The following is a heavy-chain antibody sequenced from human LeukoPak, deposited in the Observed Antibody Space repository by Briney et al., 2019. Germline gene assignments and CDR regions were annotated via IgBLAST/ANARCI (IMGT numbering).Heavy chain of an antibody. CDR1: GGSISSYY. Sequence: SETLSLTCTVSGGSISSYYWSWIRQPAGKGLEWIGRIYTSGSTNYNPSLKSRVTMSVDTSKNQFSLTLSSVTAADTAVYYCASPRVSGSYYTHGYYFDYWGQGTLVTVSS. CDR2: IYTSGST. CDR3: ASPRVSGSYYTHGYYFDY. D-gene: IGHD3-10*01. V-gene: IGHV4-4*07. J-gene: IGHJ4*02.